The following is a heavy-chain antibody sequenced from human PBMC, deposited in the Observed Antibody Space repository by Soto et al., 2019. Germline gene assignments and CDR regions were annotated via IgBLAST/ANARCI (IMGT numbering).Heavy chain of an antibody. CDR1: GVSVSSGSFY. J-gene: IGHJ4*02. D-gene: IGHD4-17*01. CDR2: GSYSGTT. CDR3: ARGATVTQYDY. V-gene: IGHV4-61*01. Sequence: SETLSLTCTVSGVSVSSGSFYWAWIRQPPGKGLEWIGFGSYSGTTNYKPSLNSRVTISVDTSRSQISLKVSSLTAADTAVYYCARGATVTQYDYWGQGTLVTVSS.